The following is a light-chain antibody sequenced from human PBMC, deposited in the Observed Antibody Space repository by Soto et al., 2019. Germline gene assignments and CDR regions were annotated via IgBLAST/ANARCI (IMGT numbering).Light chain of an antibody. Sequence: DIQMTQSPSTLSASVGDRVTITCRASQSISSWLAWYQQKPGKAPKLLIYKASSLESGVPSRFSGSGSGTEFTLTISSLQPDDVATYYCQQYNRYYTFGQGTKLEI. CDR2: KAS. CDR1: QSISSW. CDR3: QQYNRYYT. J-gene: IGKJ2*01. V-gene: IGKV1-5*03.